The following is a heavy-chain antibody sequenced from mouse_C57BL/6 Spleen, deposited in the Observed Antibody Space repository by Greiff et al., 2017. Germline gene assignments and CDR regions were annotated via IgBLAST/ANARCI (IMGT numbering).Heavy chain of an antibody. CDR3: AREDDYGYYFDY. V-gene: IGHV1-61*01. Sequence: QVQLQQPGAELVRPGSSVKLSCKASGYTFTSYWMDWVKPRPGQGLEWIGNIYPSDSETHYNQKFKDKATLTVDKSSSTAYMQLSSLTSEDSAVYYCAREDDYGYYFDYWGQGTTLTVSS. D-gene: IGHD2-4*01. CDR1: GYTFTSYW. CDR2: IYPSDSET. J-gene: IGHJ2*01.